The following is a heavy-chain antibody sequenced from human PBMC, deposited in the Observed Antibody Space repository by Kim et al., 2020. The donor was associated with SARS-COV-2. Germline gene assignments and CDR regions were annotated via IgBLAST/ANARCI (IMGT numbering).Heavy chain of an antibody. D-gene: IGHD6-13*01. J-gene: IGHJ4*02. CDR2: IIPIFGTA. CDR3: ARNIGSSWYDFDY. V-gene: IGHV1-69*13. CDR1: GGTFSSYA. Sequence: SVKVSCKASGGTFSSYAISWVRQAPGQGLEWMGGIIPIFGTANYAQKFQGRVTITADESTSTAYMELSSLRSEDTAEYYCARNIGSSWYDFDYWGQGTLVTVSS.